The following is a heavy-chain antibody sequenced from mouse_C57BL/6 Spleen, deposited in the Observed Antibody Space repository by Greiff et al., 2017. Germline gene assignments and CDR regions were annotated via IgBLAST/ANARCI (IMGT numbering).Heavy chain of an antibody. Sequence: AQLQQSGAELVRPGASVTLSCKASGYTFTDYEMHWVKQTPVHGLEWIGAIDPETGGTAYNQKFKGKAILTADTSSSTAYMELRSLTSEDSAGYCCTIFAYWGQATLVTVSA. CDR3: TIFAY. CDR2: IDPETGGT. V-gene: IGHV1-15*01. CDR1: GYTFTDYE. J-gene: IGHJ3*01.